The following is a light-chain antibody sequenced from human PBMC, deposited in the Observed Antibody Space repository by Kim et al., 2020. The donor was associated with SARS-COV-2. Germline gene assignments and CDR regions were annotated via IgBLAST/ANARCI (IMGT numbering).Light chain of an antibody. V-gene: IGKV1-5*01. CDR2: AAS. CDR3: QQYSSYST. CDR1: QSISSS. J-gene: IGKJ1*01. Sequence: SASVGDRVTITCRASQSISSSLAWYQQKPGEAPELLIYAASTLERGVPSRFSGTGSGTEFTLTMSSLHSEDLATYYCQQYSSYSTFGQGTKVDIK.